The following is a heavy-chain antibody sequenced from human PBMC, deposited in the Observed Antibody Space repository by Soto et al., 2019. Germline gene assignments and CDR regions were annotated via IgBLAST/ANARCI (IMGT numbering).Heavy chain of an antibody. J-gene: IGHJ4*02. CDR1: GFTFSNFA. CDR2: LSAAGRTT. Sequence: EVQLLESGGDLVQPGGSLRLSCAPSGFTFSNFAMGWVRQAPGKGLEWVSHLSAAGRTTYYADSVKGRFTISRDNSKNTLFLQMDSLRAEDTAVYYCAKDGIAVKGKGYFDYWGQGSLVTVSS. CDR3: AKDGIAVKGKGYFDY. D-gene: IGHD6-19*01. V-gene: IGHV3-23*01.